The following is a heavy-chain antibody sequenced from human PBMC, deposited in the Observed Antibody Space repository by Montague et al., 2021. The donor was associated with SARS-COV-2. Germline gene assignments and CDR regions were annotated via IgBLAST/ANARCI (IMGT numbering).Heavy chain of an antibody. Sequence: SETLSLTCTVSGGSISNSSYYWGWIRQPPGKGLEWIGSIYYSGSTYYNPSLKSRVTISVDTSENQFSLKLSSVTAADTAVYYCARHYYDSSGYYSPWYFDLWGRGTLVTVSS. D-gene: IGHD3-22*01. V-gene: IGHV4-39*01. CDR2: IYYSGST. J-gene: IGHJ2*01. CDR3: ARHYYDSSGYYSPWYFDL. CDR1: GGSISNSSYY.